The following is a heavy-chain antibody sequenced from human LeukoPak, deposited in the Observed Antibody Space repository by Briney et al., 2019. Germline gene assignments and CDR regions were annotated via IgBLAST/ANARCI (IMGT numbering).Heavy chain of an antibody. CDR3: AKDELNSGWYDY. Sequence: GGSLRLSCVASGITFSRHWMKWVRQAPGKGLEWVANIKQDGSEKFYVDSVKGRFTISRDNSKNTLYLQMNSLRIEDTAVYYCAKDELNSGWYDYWGQGTLVTVSS. D-gene: IGHD6-19*01. CDR1: GITFSRHW. CDR2: IKQDGSEK. V-gene: IGHV3-7*04. J-gene: IGHJ4*02.